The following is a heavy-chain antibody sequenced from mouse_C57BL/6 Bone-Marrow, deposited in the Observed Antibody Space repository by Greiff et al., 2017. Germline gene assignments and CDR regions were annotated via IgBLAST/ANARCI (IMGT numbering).Heavy chain of an antibody. CDR1: GFTFSSYA. D-gene: IGHD2-4*01. J-gene: IGHJ1*03. CDR3: ARLRVPYWYFDV. Sequence: EVHLVESGGGLVKPGGSLKLSCAASGFTFSSYAMSWVRQTPEKRLEWVATISDGGSYTYYPDNVKGRFTISRDNAKNNLYLQMSHLKSEDTAMYYCARLRVPYWYFDVWGTGTTVTVSS. CDR2: ISDGGSYT. V-gene: IGHV5-4*01.